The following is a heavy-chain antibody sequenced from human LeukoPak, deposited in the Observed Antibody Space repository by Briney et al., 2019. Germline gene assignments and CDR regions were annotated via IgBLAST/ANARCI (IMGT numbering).Heavy chain of an antibody. V-gene: IGHV4-34*01. CDR3: ARGYYRNYYDSSGRFDY. Sequence: SETLSLTCAVYGGSFSGYYWSWIRQPPGKGLEWIGEINHSGSTNYNPSLKSRVTISVDTSKNQFSLKLSSVTAADTAVYYCARGYYRNYYDSSGRFDYWGQGTLVTVSS. CDR2: INHSGST. J-gene: IGHJ4*02. CDR1: GGSFSGYY. D-gene: IGHD3-22*01.